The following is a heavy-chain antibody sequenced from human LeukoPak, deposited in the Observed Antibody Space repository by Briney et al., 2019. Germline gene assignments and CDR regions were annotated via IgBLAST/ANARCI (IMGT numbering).Heavy chain of an antibody. CDR2: IKQDGSEK. Sequence: GGSLRLSCAASGFTFSSYGMHWVRQAPGKGLEWVANIKQDGSEKYYVDSVKGRFTISRDNAKKSLYLQMNSLRAEDTAAYYCARDYYGSGSPIDYWGQGTLVTVSS. J-gene: IGHJ4*02. CDR1: GFTFSSYG. D-gene: IGHD3-10*01. V-gene: IGHV3-7*01. CDR3: ARDYYGSGSPIDY.